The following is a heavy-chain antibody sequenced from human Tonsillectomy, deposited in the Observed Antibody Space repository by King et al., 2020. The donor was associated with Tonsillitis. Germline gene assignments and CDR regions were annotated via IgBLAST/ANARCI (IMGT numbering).Heavy chain of an antibody. V-gene: IGHV4-4*02. CDR2: IYHSGST. D-gene: IGHD4-23*01. J-gene: IGHJ4*02. CDR3: ARFFYGGNSAFDY. CDR1: GGSISSSNW. Sequence: MQLQESGPGLVKPSGTLSLTCAVSGGSISSSNWWSWVRQPPGKGLEWIGDIYHSGSTNYNPSLKSRVTISVDKSKNQFSLKLSSVTAADTAVYYCARFFYGGNSAFDYWGQGTLVTVSS.